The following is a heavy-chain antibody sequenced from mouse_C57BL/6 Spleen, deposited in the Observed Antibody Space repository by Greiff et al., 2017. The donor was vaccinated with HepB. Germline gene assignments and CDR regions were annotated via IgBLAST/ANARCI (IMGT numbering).Heavy chain of an antibody. J-gene: IGHJ2*01. Sequence: VQLQQSGPELVKPGASVKMSCKASGYTFTDYNMHWVKQSHGKSLEWIGYINPNNGGTSYNQKFKGKATLTVNKASSTAYMERRSLTSEDSAVYYCAREGYDGDFDYWGQGTTLTVSS. V-gene: IGHV1-22*01. D-gene: IGHD3-1*01. CDR3: AREGYDGDFDY. CDR1: GYTFTDYN. CDR2: INPNNGGT.